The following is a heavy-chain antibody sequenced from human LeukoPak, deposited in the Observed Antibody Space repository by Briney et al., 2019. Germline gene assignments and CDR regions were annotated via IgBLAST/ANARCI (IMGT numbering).Heavy chain of an antibody. CDR2: IYSGGST. CDR3: ARSRTAYYNVYADF. Sequence: GGSLRLSCAASGFTVSSNFMSWVRQAPGKGLEWVSVIYSGGSTYYADSVKGRFTISRDNAKNSLSLQMSSLRDEDTAVFYCARSRTAYYNVYADFWGQGTLVTVSS. V-gene: IGHV3-53*01. CDR1: GFTVSSNF. D-gene: IGHD1-26*01. J-gene: IGHJ4*02.